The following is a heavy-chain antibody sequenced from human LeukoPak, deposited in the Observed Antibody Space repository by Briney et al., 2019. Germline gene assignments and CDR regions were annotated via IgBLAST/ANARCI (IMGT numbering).Heavy chain of an antibody. CDR2: INHSGST. V-gene: IGHV4-34*08. J-gene: IGHJ4*02. D-gene: IGHD2-2*01. CDR1: GFTFSSYA. CDR3: AKRKYCSSTSCYYFDY. Sequence: GSLRLSCAASGFTFSSYAMHWIRQPPGKGLEWIGEINHSGSTNYNPSLKSRVTISVDTSKNQFSLKLSSVTAADTAVYYCAKRKYCSSTSCYYFDYWGQGTLVTVSS.